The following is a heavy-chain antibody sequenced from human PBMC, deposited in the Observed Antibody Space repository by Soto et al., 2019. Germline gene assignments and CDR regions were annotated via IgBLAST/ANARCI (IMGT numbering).Heavy chain of an antibody. CDR1: GATGSTYA. D-gene: IGHD2-21*01. J-gene: IGHJ5*02. Sequence: GGALRLSCSASGATGSTYAMHWVRQAPRKGLEDIAGISSNGRTTSDKDSVKGRFSISRDNSERTLYLQMSSLRLDDPAVYFCVKDHIETAGIGLYKWFDHRGQGTRVTVSS. CDR2: ISSNGRTT. CDR3: VKDHIETAGIGLYKWFDH. V-gene: IGHV3-64D*06.